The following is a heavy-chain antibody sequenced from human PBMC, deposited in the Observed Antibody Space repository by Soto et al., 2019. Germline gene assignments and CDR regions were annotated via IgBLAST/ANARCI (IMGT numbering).Heavy chain of an antibody. J-gene: IGHJ4*02. D-gene: IGHD3-22*01. Sequence: QVQLVQSGAEVKKPGASVKVSCKASGYTFTSYGISWVRQAPGQGLEWMGWISAYNGNTNYAQKLQGRVTMTTDTSTSTAYMELRSLRSDDTAVYYCARDARRNYYDSSGYPPNFDYWGQGTLVTVSS. CDR2: ISAYNGNT. CDR3: ARDARRNYYDSSGYPPNFDY. CDR1: GYTFTSYG. V-gene: IGHV1-18*01.